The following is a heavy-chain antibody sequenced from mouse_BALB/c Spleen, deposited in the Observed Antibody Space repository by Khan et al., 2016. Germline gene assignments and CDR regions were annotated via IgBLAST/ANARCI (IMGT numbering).Heavy chain of an antibody. CDR1: GYTFTNSR. J-gene: IGHJ1*01. Sequence: QIQLVQSGPELKKPGETVKISCKASGYTFTNSRMNWVKQAPGKGLKWVGWISTYTGEPTYADDFKGRFAFSLETSASTAYLQINNLKNEDMTTYFCARGAMVTTGWYFDVWGAGTTVTVSS. V-gene: IGHV9-1*02. D-gene: IGHD2-2*01. CDR3: ARGAMVTTGWYFDV. CDR2: ISTYTGEP.